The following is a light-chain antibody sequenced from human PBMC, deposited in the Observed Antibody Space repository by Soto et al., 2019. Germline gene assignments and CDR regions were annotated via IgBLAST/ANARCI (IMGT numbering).Light chain of an antibody. V-gene: IGKV1-5*03. CDR3: QQYNSYSPNT. J-gene: IGKJ2*01. CDR1: QSISSW. Sequence: DIQMTQSPSTLSASVGDRVTITCRASQSISSWLAWYQQKPGKAPKLLIYKASSLESGVPSRFSGSGSGTKFTLTISSLQPDDFAAYYCQQYNSYSPNTFGQGTKLEIK. CDR2: KAS.